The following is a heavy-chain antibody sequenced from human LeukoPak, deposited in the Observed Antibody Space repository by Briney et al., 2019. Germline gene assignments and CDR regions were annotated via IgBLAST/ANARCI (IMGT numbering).Heavy chain of an antibody. CDR2: ISSSSSYT. CDR1: GFTFGDYY. V-gene: IGHV3-11*05. D-gene: IGHD3-10*01. Sequence: GGSLRLSCAASGFTFGDYYMSWIRQAPGKGLEWVSYISSSSSYTNYADSVKGRFTISRDNAKNSLYLQMNSLRAEDTAVYYCARDNYGSGSPDYWGQGTLVTVSS. CDR3: ARDNYGSGSPDY. J-gene: IGHJ4*02.